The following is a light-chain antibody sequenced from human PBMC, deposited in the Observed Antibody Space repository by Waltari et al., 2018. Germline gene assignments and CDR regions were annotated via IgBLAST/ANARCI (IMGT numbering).Light chain of an antibody. CDR2: GVS. CDR3: SSETSSSTVV. J-gene: IGLJ2*01. Sequence: QSALTQPASVSGSPGQSITISCTGTSSDIGGYNYVFWYQHHPGKAPKLTSYGVSHRPSGVSGGCSGCKSVSTAALTISGLRAEEEADYYCSSETSSSTVVFGGGTKVTVL. CDR1: SSDIGGYNY. V-gene: IGLV2-14*01.